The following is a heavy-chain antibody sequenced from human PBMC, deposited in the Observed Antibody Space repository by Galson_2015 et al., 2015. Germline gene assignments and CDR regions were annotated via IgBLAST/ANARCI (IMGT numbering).Heavy chain of an antibody. D-gene: IGHD6-19*01. Sequence: SLRLSCAASGFTFSSYWMHWVRQAPGKGLVWVSRINSDGSSTSYADSVKGRFTISRDNAKNTLYLQMNSLRAEDTAVYYCARVAGYSSGWYHWGQGTLVTVSS. CDR1: GFTFSSYW. CDR2: INSDGSST. CDR3: ARVAGYSSGWYH. J-gene: IGHJ4*02. V-gene: IGHV3-74*01.